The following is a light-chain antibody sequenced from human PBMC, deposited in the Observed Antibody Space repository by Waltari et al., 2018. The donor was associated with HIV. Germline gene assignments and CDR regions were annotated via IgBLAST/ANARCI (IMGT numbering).Light chain of an antibody. V-gene: IGLV1-47*01. Sequence: QSVLTQPPSASGTPGQRVTISCSGSSSNIGSNYVYWYQQLPGTAPKLLIYRSNQRPSGVPDRFSGSKPGASASLAISGLRSEDEADYYCAAWDDSLSGPVFGGGTKLTVL. CDR2: RSN. CDR1: SSNIGSNY. J-gene: IGLJ3*02. CDR3: AAWDDSLSGPV.